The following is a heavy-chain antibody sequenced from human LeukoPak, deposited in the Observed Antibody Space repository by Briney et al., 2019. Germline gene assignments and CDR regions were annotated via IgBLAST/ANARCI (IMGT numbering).Heavy chain of an antibody. J-gene: IGHJ4*02. Sequence: SETLSLTCTVSGSSISSGGYYWSWIRQHPGKGLERIGYIYYSGSTYYNPSLKSRVTISVDTSKNQFSLKLSSVTAADTAVYYCARVSDPLYFDYWGQGTLVTVSS. V-gene: IGHV4-31*03. CDR2: IYYSGST. CDR3: ARVSDPLYFDY. CDR1: GSSISSGGYY.